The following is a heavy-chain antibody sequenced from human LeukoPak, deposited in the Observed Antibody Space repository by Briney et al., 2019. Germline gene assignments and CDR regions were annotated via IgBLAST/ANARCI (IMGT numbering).Heavy chain of an antibody. CDR3: ARVIWELIYDGFGV. V-gene: IGHV1-2*02. J-gene: IGHJ3*01. CDR2: INPNNGGT. Sequence: ASVKVSCKASGYTFTGYYMHWVRQAPGQGLEWMGWINPNNGGTNYAQKFQGRVAMTSDTSISTAYMELSRLRSDDTAVYYCARVIWELIYDGFGVWGQGTMVTVSS. D-gene: IGHD1-26*01. CDR1: GYTFTGYY.